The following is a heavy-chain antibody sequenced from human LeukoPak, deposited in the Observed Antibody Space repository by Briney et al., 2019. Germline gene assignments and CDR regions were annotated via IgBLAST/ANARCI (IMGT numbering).Heavy chain of an antibody. CDR1: GYSFTSYW. CDR2: IYPGDSDT. D-gene: IGHD2-21*02. V-gene: IGHV5-51*01. Sequence: GESLKICCKGSGYSFTSYWIAWVRQMPGKGLEWMGIIYPGDSDTRYSPSFQGQVTISADKSINTAYLQWSSLKASDTAMYYCARQPASDLLFAPSYYFDCWGQGTLVTVSS. J-gene: IGHJ4*02. CDR3: ARQPASDLLFAPSYYFDC.